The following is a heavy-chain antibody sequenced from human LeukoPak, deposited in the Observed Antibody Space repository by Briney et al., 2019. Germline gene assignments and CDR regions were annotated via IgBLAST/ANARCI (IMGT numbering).Heavy chain of an antibody. CDR1: GFTFSSNV. Sequence: PGGSLRLSCAASGFTFSSNVMIWVRQAPGKGLEWVSSIPASGGSTYYADSVKGRFTISRDNSKNSLYLQMNSLRAEDTAVYYCARDGRYCSTSSCPFSSWLDPWGQGTQVTVSS. J-gene: IGHJ5*02. CDR3: ARDGRYCSTSSCPFSSWLDP. CDR2: IPASGGST. V-gene: IGHV3-23*01. D-gene: IGHD2-2*01.